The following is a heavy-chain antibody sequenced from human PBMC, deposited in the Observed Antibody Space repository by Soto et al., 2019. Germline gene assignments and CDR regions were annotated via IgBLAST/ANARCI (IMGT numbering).Heavy chain of an antibody. CDR2: MDYSGST. V-gene: IGHV4-39*01. D-gene: IGHD5-12*01. CDR1: GGSISASSYY. J-gene: IGHJ4*02. Sequence: QVLLQESGPGLVKPSETLSLTCTVSGGSISASSYYWGWIRQPPGKGLEWIGSMDYSGSTYNNPSLKSRVITSVDTSKNQFSLKLSSLTAADAAVYSCARRQWVRIFDCWGQGTLVTVAS. CDR3: ARRQWVRIFDC.